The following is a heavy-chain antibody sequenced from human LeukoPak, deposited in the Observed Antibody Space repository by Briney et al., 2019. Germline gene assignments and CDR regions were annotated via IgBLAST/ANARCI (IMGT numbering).Heavy chain of an antibody. CDR1: GYTFTGNY. CDR2: INPNSGGT. Sequence: ASVKVSCKASGYTFTGNYMHWVRQAPGQGLEWMGRINPNSGGTNYAQKFQGRVTMTRDTSISTAYMELSRLRSDDTAVYYCARVQQLGGGGFDYWGQGTLVTVSS. CDR3: ARVQQLGGGGFDY. D-gene: IGHD6-6*01. J-gene: IGHJ4*02. V-gene: IGHV1-2*06.